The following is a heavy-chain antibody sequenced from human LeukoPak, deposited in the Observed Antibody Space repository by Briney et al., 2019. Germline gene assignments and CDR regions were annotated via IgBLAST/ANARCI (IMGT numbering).Heavy chain of an antibody. D-gene: IGHD2-15*01. Sequence: SETLSLTCTVSGYSISSGYYWGWIRQPPGKGLEWIGSIYHSGSTYYNPSLKSRVTISVDTSKNQFSLKLSSVTAADTAVYYCARDVLVCSGGSCYRSYYGMDVWGQGTTVTVSS. CDR3: ARDVLVCSGGSCYRSYYGMDV. V-gene: IGHV4-38-2*02. CDR1: GYSISSGYY. CDR2: IYHSGST. J-gene: IGHJ6*02.